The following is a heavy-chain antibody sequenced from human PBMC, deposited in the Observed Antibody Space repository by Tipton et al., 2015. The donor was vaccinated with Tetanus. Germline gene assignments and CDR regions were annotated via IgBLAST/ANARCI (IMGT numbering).Heavy chain of an antibody. D-gene: IGHD3-16*01. J-gene: IGHJ3*01. CDR2: IYPGNSYS. Sequence: QLVQSGAEVKQPGESLKISCKGSGYMFSSHWIGWVRQVPGKGLEWLGTIYPGNSYSTYSRSFAGQVTSSVDMSIDTAYLQWSSLKASDAAIYYCARPLASVAFGGFAFDVWGQGTLVTVSS. V-gene: IGHV5-51*01. CDR3: ARPLASVAFGGFAFDV. CDR1: GYMFSSHW.